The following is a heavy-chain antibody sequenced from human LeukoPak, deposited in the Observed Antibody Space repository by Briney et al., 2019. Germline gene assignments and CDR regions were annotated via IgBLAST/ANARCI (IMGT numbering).Heavy chain of an antibody. CDR2: IYTSGST. CDR1: GGSISSGSYY. CDR3: AGDGYKTNWYFDL. D-gene: IGHD5-24*01. J-gene: IGHJ2*01. V-gene: IGHV4-61*02. Sequence: PSQTLSLTCTVSGGSISSGSYYWSWIRQPAGKGLEWIGRIYTSGSTNYNPSLKSRVTISVDTSKNQFSLKLSSVTAADTAVYYCAGDGYKTNWYFDLWGRGTLVTVSS.